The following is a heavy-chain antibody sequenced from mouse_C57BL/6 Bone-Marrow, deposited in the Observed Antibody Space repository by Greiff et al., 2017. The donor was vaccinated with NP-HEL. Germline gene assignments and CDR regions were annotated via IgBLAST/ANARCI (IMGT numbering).Heavy chain of an antibody. CDR2: IYPGDGDT. Sequence: QVQLQQSGPELVKPGASVTISCKASGYAFSSSWMNWVKQRPGKGLEWIGRIYPGDGDTNYNGKFKGKATLTADKSSSTAYMQLSSLTSEDSAVYFCASPFYSGSSWYFDVWGTGTTVTVSS. J-gene: IGHJ1*03. D-gene: IGHD1-1*01. CDR1: GYAFSSSW. V-gene: IGHV1-82*01. CDR3: ASPFYSGSSWYFDV.